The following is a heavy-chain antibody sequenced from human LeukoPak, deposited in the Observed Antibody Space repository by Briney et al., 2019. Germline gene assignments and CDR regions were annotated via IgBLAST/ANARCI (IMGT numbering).Heavy chain of an antibody. Sequence: PSETLSLTCTVSGYSISSGYYWGWIRQPPGKGLEWIGSIYHSENTYYNPSLKSRVTISVDTSKNQFSLKLSSVTAADTAVYYCARDGRFGESNFDYWGQGTLVTVSS. D-gene: IGHD3-10*01. CDR3: ARDGRFGESNFDY. J-gene: IGHJ4*02. CDR1: GYSISSGYY. CDR2: IYHSENT. V-gene: IGHV4-38-2*02.